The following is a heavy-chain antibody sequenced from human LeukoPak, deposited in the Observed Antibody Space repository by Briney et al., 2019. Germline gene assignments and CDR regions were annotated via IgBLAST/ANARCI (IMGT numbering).Heavy chain of an antibody. J-gene: IGHJ4*02. CDR2: FDPEHGET. CDR3: ARDFEPRQVVVADPIPLY. V-gene: IGHV1-24*01. Sequence: PVASVKVSCKVSGYTLTELSMHWVRQAPGKGLEWMGGFDPEHGETIYAQKFQGRVTMTEDTSTDTAYMELSSLRSDDTAVYYCARDFEPRQVVVADPIPLYWGQGTLVTVSS. D-gene: IGHD3-22*01. CDR1: GYTLTELS.